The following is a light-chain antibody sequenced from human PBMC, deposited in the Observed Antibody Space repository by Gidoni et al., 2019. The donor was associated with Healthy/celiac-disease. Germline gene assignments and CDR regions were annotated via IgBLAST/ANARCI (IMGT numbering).Light chain of an antibody. J-gene: IGKJ1*01. V-gene: IGKV1-5*03. Sequence: DIQMPQSPSTLSASVGDRVTITCRASQSISSWLAWYQQKPGKAPKLLIYKASSLESGVPSRFSGSGSGTEFTLTISSLQPDDFATYYCQQYNSYSPFGQGTKVEIK. CDR3: QQYNSYSP. CDR2: KAS. CDR1: QSISSW.